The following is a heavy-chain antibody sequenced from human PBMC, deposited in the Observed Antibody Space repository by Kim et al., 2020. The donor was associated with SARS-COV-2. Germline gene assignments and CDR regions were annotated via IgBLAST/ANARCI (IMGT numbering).Heavy chain of an antibody. J-gene: IGHJ4*02. D-gene: IGHD5-18*01. CDR1: GGSISSSSYY. CDR3: ARGGTWIQLWPPTPFDY. CDR2: IYYSGST. Sequence: SETLSLTCTVSGGSISSSSYYWGWIRQPPGKGLEWIGSIYYSGSTYYNPSLKSRVTISVDTSKNQFSLKLSSVTAADTAVYYCARGGTWIQLWPPTPFDYWGQGTLVTVSS. V-gene: IGHV4-39*07.